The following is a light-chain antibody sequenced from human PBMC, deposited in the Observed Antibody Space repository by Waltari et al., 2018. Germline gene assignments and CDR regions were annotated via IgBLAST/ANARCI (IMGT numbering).Light chain of an antibody. V-gene: IGKV3-11*01. Sequence: EIVLTQSPATLSLSPGVRATLSCRASQSVISYLAWYQQKPGQSPRLLIYDASNRATGIPARFSGSGSGTDFTLTISSLEPEDFAVYFCQQRYNWPPITFGQGTRLEIK. CDR1: QSVISY. CDR2: DAS. CDR3: QQRYNWPPIT. J-gene: IGKJ5*01.